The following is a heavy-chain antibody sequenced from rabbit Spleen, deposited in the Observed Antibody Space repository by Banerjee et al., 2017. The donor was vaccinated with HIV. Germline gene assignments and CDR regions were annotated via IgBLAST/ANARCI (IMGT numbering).Heavy chain of an antibody. J-gene: IGHJ4*01. V-gene: IGHV1S45*01. CDR3: ARDGSGWGANFNL. Sequence: QEQLEESGGDLVKPEGSLTLTCTASGLDFSSNYWICWVRQAPGKGLEWIACIDAGYRGNTYYASWAKGRFTISKTSSTTVTLQMTRLTAADTATYFCARDGSGWGANFNLWGQGTLVTVS. CDR1: GLDFSSNYW. CDR2: IDAGYRGNT. D-gene: IGHD4-1*01.